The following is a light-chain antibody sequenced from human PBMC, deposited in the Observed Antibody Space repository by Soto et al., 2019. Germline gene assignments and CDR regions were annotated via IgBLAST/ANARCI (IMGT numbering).Light chain of an antibody. CDR2: GGS. CDR1: ITDIGAYNY. CDR3: SAYTSSITPYV. V-gene: IGLV2-14*01. J-gene: IGLJ1*01. Sequence: SALTQPASVSGSPGQSNTISCTGTITDIGAYNYVSWYQQHPGKAPKLLIYGGSSRPSGVSNRFSGSKSGNAAYLTISGLQADDEAEYYCSAYTSSITPYVFATGTKVTVL.